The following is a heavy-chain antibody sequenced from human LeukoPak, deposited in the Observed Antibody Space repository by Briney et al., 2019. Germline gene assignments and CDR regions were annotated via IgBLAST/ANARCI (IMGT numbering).Heavy chain of an antibody. J-gene: IGHJ5*02. D-gene: IGHD3-10*01. Sequence: SETLSLTCAVYGGSFSGYYWSWIRQPPGKGLEWIGEINHSGSTNYNPSLKSRVTISVDTSKNQFSLKLSSVTAADTAVYYCARDSGTTGEVKFDPWGQGTLVTVSA. CDR1: GGSFSGYY. CDR2: INHSGST. CDR3: ARDSGTTGEVKFDP. V-gene: IGHV4-34*01.